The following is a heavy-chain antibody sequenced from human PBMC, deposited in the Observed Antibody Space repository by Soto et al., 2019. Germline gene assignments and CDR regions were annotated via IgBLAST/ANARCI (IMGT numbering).Heavy chain of an antibody. V-gene: IGHV3-23*01. J-gene: IGHJ4*02. D-gene: IGHD2-21*01. CDR2: ISGSGGST. CDR3: AKDIAYCGGDCYGYFDY. Sequence: GGSLRLSCAASGFTFSSYAMSWVRQAPGKGLEWVSAISGSGGSTYYADSVKGRFTISRDNSKNTLYLQMNSLRAEDTAVYYCAKDIAYCGGDCYGYFDYWGQGTLVTVSS. CDR1: GFTFSSYA.